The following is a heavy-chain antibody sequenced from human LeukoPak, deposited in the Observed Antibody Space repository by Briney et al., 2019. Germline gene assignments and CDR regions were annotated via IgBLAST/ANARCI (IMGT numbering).Heavy chain of an antibody. Sequence: ASVKVSCKASGGTFSSYAISWVRQAPGQGLKWMGGIIPIFDTANYAQKFQGRVTITTDESTSTAYMELSSLRSEDTAVYYCAREMASSWYGDYYYYYMDVWGKGTTVTVSS. D-gene: IGHD6-13*01. V-gene: IGHV1-69*05. CDR3: AREMASSWYGDYYYYYMDV. J-gene: IGHJ6*03. CDR2: IIPIFDTA. CDR1: GGTFSSYA.